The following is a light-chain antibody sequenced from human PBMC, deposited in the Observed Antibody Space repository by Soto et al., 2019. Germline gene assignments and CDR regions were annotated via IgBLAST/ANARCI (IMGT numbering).Light chain of an antibody. V-gene: IGLV1-44*01. CDR2: SNN. CDR1: SSNIGSNS. J-gene: IGLJ3*02. Sequence: QSVLTQPPSASGTPGQRVALSCSGNSSNIGSNSVNWYQHLPGTAPKLLVYSNNRRPSGVPDRISGSKSGASASLAFSGLQYEDEAEYFCAAWDDSLNGWVFGGGTKLTVL. CDR3: AAWDDSLNGWV.